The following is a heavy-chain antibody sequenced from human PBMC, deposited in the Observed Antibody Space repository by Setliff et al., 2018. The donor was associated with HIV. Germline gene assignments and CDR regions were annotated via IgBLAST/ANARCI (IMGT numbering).Heavy chain of an antibody. CDR3: ARENTVVIYYYGMDV. CDR1: GFSTSSGYC. J-gene: IGHJ6*02. V-gene: IGHV4-38-2*02. D-gene: IGHD2-15*01. CDR2: IYHSGST. Sequence: SETLSLTCAVSGFSTSSGYCWGWIRQPPGKGLEWIGSIYHSGSTYYKPSLKSRVTISVDTSKNQFSLRLSSVAAGDTAVYYCARENTVVIYYYGMDVWGQGTTVTVSS.